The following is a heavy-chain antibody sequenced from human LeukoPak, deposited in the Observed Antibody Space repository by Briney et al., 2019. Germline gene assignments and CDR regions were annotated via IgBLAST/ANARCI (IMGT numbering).Heavy chain of an antibody. D-gene: IGHD3-16*01. V-gene: IGHV3-33*06. CDR1: GSSPNNYA. CDR3: AKAGQRSYAEAFDS. Sequence: QTGGSLRLSYAASGSSPNNYAMHWVRQAPGKGLEWVAVIWHDGLNKFYADFLKGRFTISRDFSKDTVYLQMSGLTVEDTAVYYCAKAGQRSYAEAFDSWGQGTLVTVSS. CDR2: IWHDGLNK. J-gene: IGHJ4*02.